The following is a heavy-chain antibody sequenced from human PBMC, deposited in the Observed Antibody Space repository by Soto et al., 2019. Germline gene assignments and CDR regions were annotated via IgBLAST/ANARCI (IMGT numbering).Heavy chain of an antibody. Sequence: GGSLRLSCAASGFTVSSNYMSWVRQAPGKGLEWVANIKQDGSEKYYVDSVKGRFTISRDNAKNSLYLQMNSLRAEDTAVYYCARPGGLLPIYGMDVWGQGTTVTVSS. CDR3: ARPGGLLPIYGMDV. D-gene: IGHD3-10*01. V-gene: IGHV3-7*01. CDR1: GFTVSSNY. CDR2: IKQDGSEK. J-gene: IGHJ6*02.